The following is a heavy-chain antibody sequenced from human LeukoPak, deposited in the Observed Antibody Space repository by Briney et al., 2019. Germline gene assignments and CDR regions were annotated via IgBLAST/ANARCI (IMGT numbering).Heavy chain of an antibody. CDR2: ISWYGVST. D-gene: IGHD6-19*01. J-gene: IGHJ6*03. V-gene: IGHV3-43*01. Sequence: PGGSLRLSCAASGFTFDDYTMHWVRQAPGKGLEWVSLISWYGVSTYYADSVKGRFTISRDNSKNSLYLQMNSLRTEDTALYYCAKDTRIAVAGSYMDVWGKGTTVTVSS. CDR3: AKDTRIAVAGSYMDV. CDR1: GFTFDDYT.